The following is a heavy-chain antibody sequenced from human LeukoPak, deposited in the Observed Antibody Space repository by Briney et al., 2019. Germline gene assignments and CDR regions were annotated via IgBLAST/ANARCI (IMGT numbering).Heavy chain of an antibody. Sequence: GGSLRLSCAASGFTFSNPWMSWVRQVPGKGLEWVGRIKSKTDGGTTDYAAPVKGRFTISRDDSKNMLYLQMSSLKTEDTAVYYCTTDPRPYVIGYWTGVDYFHYWGQGTLVTVSS. V-gene: IGHV3-15*01. CDR2: IKSKTDGGTT. J-gene: IGHJ4*02. CDR1: GFTFSNPW. CDR3: TTDPRPYVIGYWTGVDYFHY. D-gene: IGHD3/OR15-3a*01.